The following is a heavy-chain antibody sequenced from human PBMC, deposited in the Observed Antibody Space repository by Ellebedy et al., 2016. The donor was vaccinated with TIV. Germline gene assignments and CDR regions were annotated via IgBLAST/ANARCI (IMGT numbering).Heavy chain of an antibody. CDR1: AFTFSAYG. Sequence: PGGPLRLSCTASAFTFSAYGMHWVRQAPGKGLEWVSSITDSGGNTYYADSVKGRFTISRDNSKNTLDLQMNSLRAEDTAVYYCARDPVGVGPAFEIWGQGTMVTVSS. J-gene: IGHJ3*02. CDR2: ITDSGGNT. V-gene: IGHV3-23*01. CDR3: ARDPVGVGPAFEI. D-gene: IGHD4-23*01.